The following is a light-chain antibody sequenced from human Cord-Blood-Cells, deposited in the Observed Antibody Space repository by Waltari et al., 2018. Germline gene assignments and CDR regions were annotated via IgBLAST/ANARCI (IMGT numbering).Light chain of an antibody. V-gene: IGKV3-20*01. CDR3: QQYGISLT. Sequence: EIVLTQSPGTLSLSPGESATLSCRASQSVSSSYLAWYQQKPGQAPRLLIYGASSRATGLPARFSCSGSGTDFTLTISRLEPEDFAVYYCQQYGISLTFGGGTKVEIK. CDR1: QSVSSSY. J-gene: IGKJ4*01. CDR2: GAS.